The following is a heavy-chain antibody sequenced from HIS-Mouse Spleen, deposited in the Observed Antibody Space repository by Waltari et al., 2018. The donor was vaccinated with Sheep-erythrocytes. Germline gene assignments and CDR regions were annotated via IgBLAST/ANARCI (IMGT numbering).Heavy chain of an antibody. Sequence: QVQLVQSGAEVKKPGSSVNVSCKATGGTFSSYAISWVRQAPGQGLEWMGRISPILGIANNAQKFQCRVTITADKSTSTDYMELSSLRSEDTAVYYCAQTGATTPHFDYWGQGTLVTVSS. D-gene: IGHD1-26*01. CDR1: GGTFSSYA. CDR2: ISPILGIA. V-gene: IGHV1-69*04. J-gene: IGHJ4*02. CDR3: AQTGATTPHFDY.